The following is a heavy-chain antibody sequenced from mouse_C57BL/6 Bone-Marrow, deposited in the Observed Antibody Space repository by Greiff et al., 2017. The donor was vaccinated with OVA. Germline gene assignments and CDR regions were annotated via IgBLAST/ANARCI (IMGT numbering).Heavy chain of an antibody. CDR2: FYPGSGSI. CDR3: ARHEEGYSKYDYAMDY. CDR1: GYTFTEYT. J-gene: IGHJ4*01. Sequence: QVHVKQSGAELVKPGASVKLSCKASGYTFTEYTINWVKQRPGQGLEWIGWFYPGSGSIKYNEKFKDKATLTADKSSSTVYMELSRLTSDDSAVYFCARHEEGYSKYDYAMDYWGQGTSVTVSS. D-gene: IGHD2-5*01. V-gene: IGHV1-62-2*01.